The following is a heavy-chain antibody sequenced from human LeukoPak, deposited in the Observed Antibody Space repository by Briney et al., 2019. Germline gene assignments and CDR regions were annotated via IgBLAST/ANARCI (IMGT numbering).Heavy chain of an antibody. CDR3: TGNYYGSGSYADFDY. CDR1: GFTFSSYE. CDR2: IRSTGNGYAT. D-gene: IGHD3-10*01. J-gene: IGHJ4*02. V-gene: IGHV3-73*01. Sequence: GGSLRLSCAASGFTFSSYEMNWVRQASGKGLEWVGRIRSTGNGYATAYAASVEGRFTSTRDDSKNTAYMQMDRLKTEDTAVYYCTGNYYGSGSYADFDYWGQGTLVTVSS.